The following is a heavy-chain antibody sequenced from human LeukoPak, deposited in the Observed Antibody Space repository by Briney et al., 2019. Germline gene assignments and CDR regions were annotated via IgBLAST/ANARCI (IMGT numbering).Heavy chain of an antibody. V-gene: IGHV4-59*01. J-gene: IGHJ6*03. Sequence: PSETLSLTCTVSGGSISTYYWSWIRQPPGKGIEWIGYIYYSASTTYNPSLKSRVTISIDTSKNQLSLKLSSVTAADTAVYYCARTSYTSGYYYYYMDVWGKGTTVTVSS. CDR3: ARTSYTSGYYYYYMDV. CDR2: IYYSAST. CDR1: GGSISTYY. D-gene: IGHD3-22*01.